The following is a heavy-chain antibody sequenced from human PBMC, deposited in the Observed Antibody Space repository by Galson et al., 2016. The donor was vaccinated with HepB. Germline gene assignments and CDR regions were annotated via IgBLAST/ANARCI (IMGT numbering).Heavy chain of an antibody. Sequence: TLSPTCTVSGLSISSRGYYCSWIRQHPGKGLEYIDYIYTSGSTYNNPSLKSRATKSVDTTKNQCSLELSAVTTADTAVYYGAREGTRRTVTTWGQGTLVTVSS. V-gene: IGHV4-31*03. CDR3: AREGTRRTVTT. CDR1: GLSISSRGYY. CDR2: IYTSGST. J-gene: IGHJ4*02. D-gene: IGHD4-11*01.